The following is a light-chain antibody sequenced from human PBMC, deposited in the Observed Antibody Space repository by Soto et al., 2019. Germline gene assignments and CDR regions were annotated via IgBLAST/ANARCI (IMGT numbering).Light chain of an antibody. CDR1: QSVGRNF. J-gene: IGKJ4*01. Sequence: EIVLTQSPGTLSLSPGESATLSCRASQSVGRNFLAWYQQKPGRAPRLLIHGASYRATGVPDRFSGSGFATDFTLTIGGLEPEDCAVYYCQQYADAPLTSGGGTKVEIQ. CDR3: QQYADAPLT. CDR2: GAS. V-gene: IGKV3-20*01.